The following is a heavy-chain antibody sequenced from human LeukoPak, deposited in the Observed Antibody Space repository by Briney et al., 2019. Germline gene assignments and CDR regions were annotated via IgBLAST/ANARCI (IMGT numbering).Heavy chain of an antibody. Sequence: GGSLRLSCAASGFTFDDYGMSWVRQAPGKGLEWVSGINWNGDSVGYADSVKGRFTISRDNAKNSLYLQMNSLRAEDTALYYCARGPIAIYYYDSSGYFGYWGQGTLVTVSS. CDR3: ARGPIAIYYYDSSGYFGY. V-gene: IGHV3-20*04. CDR1: GFTFDDYG. CDR2: INWNGDSV. J-gene: IGHJ4*02. D-gene: IGHD3-22*01.